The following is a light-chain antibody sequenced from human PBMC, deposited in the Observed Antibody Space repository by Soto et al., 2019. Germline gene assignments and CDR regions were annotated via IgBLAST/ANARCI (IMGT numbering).Light chain of an antibody. Sequence: DIQMTLSPSSLSASVEDRVTITCRASQTISTYLNWYQEKPGKAPRLLIYAASSLQSGVPSRFSGSGSGTEFTLTISSLQPDAFATYYCQHYNSYSEAFGQGTKVDIK. V-gene: IGKV1-39*01. CDR1: QTISTY. CDR3: QHYNSYSEA. CDR2: AAS. J-gene: IGKJ1*01.